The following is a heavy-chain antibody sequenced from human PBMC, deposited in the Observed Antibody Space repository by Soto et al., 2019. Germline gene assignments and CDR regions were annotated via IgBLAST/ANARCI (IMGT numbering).Heavy chain of an antibody. J-gene: IGHJ3*02. CDR1: GGSIRSSDW. D-gene: IGHD2-21*02. Sequence: PSETLSLTCTDYGGSIRSSDWWEWVRQPPGKGLEWLGDIYHSGSTNYNPSLKSRVTMSVDKSKNQFSRKRSSVTAADTAVYYWARDDVVVTARGAFDIWGQGTMVTVS. V-gene: IGHV4-4*02. CDR3: ARDDVVVTARGAFDI. CDR2: IYHSGST.